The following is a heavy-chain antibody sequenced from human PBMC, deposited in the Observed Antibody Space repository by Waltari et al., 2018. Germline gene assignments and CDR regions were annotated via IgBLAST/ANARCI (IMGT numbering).Heavy chain of an antibody. V-gene: IGHV4-39*01. Sequence: QLQLQESGPGLVKPSETLSLTCTVSGGSISSSSYYWGWIRQPPGKGLEGIGSIYYSGSTYHNPSLKSRVTISVDTSKNQFSLKLSSVTAADTAVYYCARHPAMTIMLWYFDLWGRGTLVTVSS. CDR2: IYYSGST. D-gene: IGHD2-8*01. CDR3: ARHPAMTIMLWYFDL. J-gene: IGHJ2*01. CDR1: GGSISSSSYY.